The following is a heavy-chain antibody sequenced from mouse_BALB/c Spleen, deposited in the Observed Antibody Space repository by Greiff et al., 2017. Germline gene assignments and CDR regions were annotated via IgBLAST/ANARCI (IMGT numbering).Heavy chain of an antibody. CDR1: GFTFTDYY. CDR3: ERDGYFHNNYAMDY. Sequence: DVKLVESGGGLVQPGGSLRLSCATSGFTFTDYYMSWVRQPPGKALEWLGFIRNKANGYTTEYSASVKGRFTISRDNSQSILYLQMNTLRAEDSATYYCERDGYFHNNYAMDYWGKGTSVTVSS. D-gene: IGHD2-3*01. CDR2: IRNKANGYTT. J-gene: IGHJ4*01. V-gene: IGHV7-3*02.